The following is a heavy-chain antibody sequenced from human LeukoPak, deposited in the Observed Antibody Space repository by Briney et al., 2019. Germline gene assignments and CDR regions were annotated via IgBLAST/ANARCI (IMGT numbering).Heavy chain of an antibody. V-gene: IGHV3-48*03. Sequence: GGSLRLSCVASGFTFSTFAMNWVRQAPGEGLEWVSYISSSGSTIYYADSVKGRFTISRDNAKNSLYLQMNSLRAEDTAVYYCAELGITMIGGVWGKGTTVTISS. D-gene: IGHD3-10*02. J-gene: IGHJ6*04. CDR1: GFTFSTFA. CDR2: ISSSGSTI. CDR3: AELGITMIGGV.